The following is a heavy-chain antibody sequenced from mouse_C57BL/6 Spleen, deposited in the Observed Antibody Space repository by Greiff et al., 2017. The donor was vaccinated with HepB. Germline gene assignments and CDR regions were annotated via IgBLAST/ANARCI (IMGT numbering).Heavy chain of an antibody. D-gene: IGHD1-1*01. V-gene: IGHV1-69*01. CDR1: GYTFTSYW. CDR2: IDPSDSYT. CDR3: ARVTTVVATDWYFDV. Sequence: VQLQQPGAELVMPGASVKLSCKASGYTFTSYWMHWVKQRPGQGLEWIGEIDPSDSYTNYNQKFKGKSTLTVDKSSSTAYMQLSSLTSEDSAVYYGARVTTVVATDWYFDVWGTGTTVTVSS. J-gene: IGHJ1*03.